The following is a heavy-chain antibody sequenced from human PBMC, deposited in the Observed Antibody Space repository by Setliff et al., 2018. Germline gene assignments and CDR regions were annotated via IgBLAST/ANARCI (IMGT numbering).Heavy chain of an antibody. CDR2: IRSKAYGGTT. J-gene: IGHJ4*02. V-gene: IGHV3-49*04. CDR3: TRDLHRDSGSYSY. D-gene: IGHD6-19*01. CDR1: GFTFGDSA. Sequence: GGSLRLSCTTSGFTFGDSAMNWVRQAPGKGLEWVGFIRSKAYGGTTEYAASVKGRFTISRDDSKSIAYLQMNSLKTEDTAVYYCTRDLHRDSGSYSYWGQGTPVTVSS.